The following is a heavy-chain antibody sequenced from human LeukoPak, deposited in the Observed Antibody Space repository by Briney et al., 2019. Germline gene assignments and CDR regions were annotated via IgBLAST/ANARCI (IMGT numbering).Heavy chain of an antibody. CDR2: LSGRSNSI. CDR3: ARDFRYHDSSGYYSFDY. Sequence: SGGSLRLSCAASGFTFTTYGMNWVRQAPGKGLEWVSYLSGRSNSIYYAESVKGRFTISRDNAENSLYLQMNSLRDEDTAVYYCARDFRYHDSSGYYSFDYWGQGTLVTVSS. J-gene: IGHJ4*02. V-gene: IGHV3-48*02. CDR1: GFTFTTYG. D-gene: IGHD3-22*01.